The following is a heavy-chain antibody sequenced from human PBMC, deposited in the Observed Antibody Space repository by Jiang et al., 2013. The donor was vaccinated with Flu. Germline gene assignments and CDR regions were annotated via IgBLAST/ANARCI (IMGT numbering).Heavy chain of an antibody. D-gene: IGHD4-17*01. CDR2: IYYSGST. CDR1: GGSISSSSYY. J-gene: IGHJ6*02. V-gene: IGHV4-39*01. Sequence: GSGLVKPSETLSLTCTVSGGSISSSSYYWGWIRQPPGKGLEWIGSIYYSGSTYYNPSLKSRVTISVDTSKNQFSLKLSSVTAADTAVYYCARHIYGDYGMGYYYGMDVWGQGTTVTVSS. CDR3: ARHIYGDYGMGYYYGMDV.